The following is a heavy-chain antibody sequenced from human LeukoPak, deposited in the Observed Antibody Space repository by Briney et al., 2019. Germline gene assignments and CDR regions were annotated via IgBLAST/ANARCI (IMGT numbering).Heavy chain of an antibody. D-gene: IGHD3-3*01. J-gene: IGHJ4*02. CDR1: GFTVSSNY. CDR3: ARVVLYYDFWSAYFHD. V-gene: IGHV3-66*01. CDR2: IYSGGIT. Sequence: PGGSLRLSCAASGFTVSSNYMSWVRQAPGKGLQWVSVIYSGGITFYADSVEGRFTISRDNSKNTVYLQMNSLRAEDTAVYYCARVVLYYDFWSAYFHDWGQGTLVTVSS.